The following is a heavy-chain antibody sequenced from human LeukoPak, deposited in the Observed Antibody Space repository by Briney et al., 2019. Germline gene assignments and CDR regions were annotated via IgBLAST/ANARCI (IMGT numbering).Heavy chain of an antibody. CDR2: IYFSGST. Sequence: SETLSLTCTVSGGSISSSSYYWGWIRQPPGKGLEWIGSIYFSGSTYYNPSLKSRVAISVDTSKNQFSLKLSSVTAADTAVYYCARTAGDAYNDYWGQGTLVTVSS. D-gene: IGHD5-24*01. V-gene: IGHV4-39*07. J-gene: IGHJ4*02. CDR1: GGSISSSSYY. CDR3: ARTAGDAYNDY.